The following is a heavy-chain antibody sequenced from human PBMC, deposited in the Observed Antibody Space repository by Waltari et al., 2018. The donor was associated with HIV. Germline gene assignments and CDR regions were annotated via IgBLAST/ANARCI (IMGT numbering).Heavy chain of an antibody. Sequence: DVQLVEFGGGLAQPGGSLRLSCAASGFTFCNHDMHWVRQRPGRGLEWVSSIGFSGDKDLSGYVQGRFSICRDNAKNNFFLQLNSLRGGDTAVYYCTRGAGLVRGGAGMDVWGQGTTVTVS. D-gene: IGHD3-10*01. CDR3: TRGAGLVRGGAGMDV. V-gene: IGHV3-13*04. J-gene: IGHJ6*02. CDR2: IGFSGDK. CDR1: GFTFCNHD.